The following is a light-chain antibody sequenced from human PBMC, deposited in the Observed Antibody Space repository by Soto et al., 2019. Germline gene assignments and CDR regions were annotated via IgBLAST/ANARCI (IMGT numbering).Light chain of an antibody. CDR3: QQYDNLLPLT. Sequence: EIVMTQSPATLSVSPGERATLSCRASQSVSSNLAWYQQKPGQAPRLLIYGASTRATGIPARFSGSGSGTEFTLTISSLQPEDIATYYCQQYDNLLPLTFGGGTKVEIK. CDR1: QSVSSN. J-gene: IGKJ4*01. V-gene: IGKV3-15*01. CDR2: GAS.